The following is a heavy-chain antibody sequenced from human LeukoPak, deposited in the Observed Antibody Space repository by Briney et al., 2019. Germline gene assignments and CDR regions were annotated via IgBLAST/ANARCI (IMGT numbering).Heavy chain of an antibody. V-gene: IGHV3-30*02. CDR1: GFTFSSYG. J-gene: IGHJ6*03. Sequence: LSGGSLRLSCAASGFTFSSYGMHWVRQAPGKGLEWVAFIRYDGSNKYYADSVKGRFTISRDNAKNSLYLQMNSLRAEDTAVYYCARRMSIYFHMDVWGKGTTVAFSS. CDR2: IRYDGSNK. CDR3: ARRMSIYFHMDV.